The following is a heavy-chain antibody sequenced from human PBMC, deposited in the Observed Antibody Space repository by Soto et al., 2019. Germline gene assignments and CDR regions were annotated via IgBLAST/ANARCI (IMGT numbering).Heavy chain of an antibody. CDR1: GGSTSDSY. Sequence: QVQLQESGPGLVKPSETLSLLCTVSGGSTSDSYWSWIRQTAAKRLEWIGRIYATGSHYYNPSLRSRVDMSLDRSHNQISLELRSVTVADTATYYCVKNVAAVGPDWFGPWGQGTHVTVS. J-gene: IGHJ5*02. V-gene: IGHV4-4*07. D-gene: IGHD6-13*01. CDR3: VKNVAAVGPDWFGP. CDR2: IYATGSH.